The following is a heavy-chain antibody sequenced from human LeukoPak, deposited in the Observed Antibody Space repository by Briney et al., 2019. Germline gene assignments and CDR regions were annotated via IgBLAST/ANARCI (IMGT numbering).Heavy chain of an antibody. V-gene: IGHV3-53*01. CDR3: ARGGGLDV. Sequence: PGGSLRLSCAASGFTVSSNYMSWVRQAPGKGLEWVSVIYSGGSKYYADSVKGRFTISRDNAKNSLYLQMSNLRAEDTAVYFCARGGGLDVWGQGATVTVSS. CDR1: GFTVSSNY. J-gene: IGHJ6*02. CDR2: IYSGGSK. D-gene: IGHD3-16*01.